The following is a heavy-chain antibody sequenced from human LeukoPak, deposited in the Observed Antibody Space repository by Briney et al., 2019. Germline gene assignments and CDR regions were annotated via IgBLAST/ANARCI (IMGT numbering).Heavy chain of an antibody. J-gene: IGHJ5*02. Sequence: ASVKVSCKASGYTFTGYYMNWVRQAPGQGLEWMGWINPNSGGTNYAQKFQGRVTMTRDTSTSTAYMELSRLRSDDTAVYYCARDDSGTASFDPWGQGTLVTVSS. CDR1: GYTFTGYY. D-gene: IGHD1-26*01. V-gene: IGHV1-2*02. CDR2: INPNSGGT. CDR3: ARDDSGTASFDP.